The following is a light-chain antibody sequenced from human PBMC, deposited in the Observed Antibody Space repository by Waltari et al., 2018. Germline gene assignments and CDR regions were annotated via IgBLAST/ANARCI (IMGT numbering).Light chain of an antibody. CDR3: QQYYTTPYT. CDR2: LGS. J-gene: IGKJ2*01. Sequence: DIVMTQSPLSLSVTPGDPASIPCRFIPSLLHSSNGYNYLDWFLQKPVQSPQLLIYLGSFRASGVPDRFSGSGSGTDFTLTISSLQAEDVAVYYCQQYYTTPYTFGQGTKLEIK. V-gene: IGKV2-28*01. CDR1: PSLLHSSNGYNY.